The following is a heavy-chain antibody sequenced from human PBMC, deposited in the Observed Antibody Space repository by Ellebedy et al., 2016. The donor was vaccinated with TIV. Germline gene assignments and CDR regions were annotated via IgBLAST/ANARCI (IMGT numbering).Heavy chain of an antibody. CDR2: INPNSGGT. Sequence: AASVKVSCKASGYTFTAYYMHWARQAPGQGLEWMGWINPNSGGTNYVRKLQGRVSMTRDTSISTAYMELSRLRSDDTAVYYCASLREDRGDVFDIWGQGTMVTVSS. V-gene: IGHV1-2*02. J-gene: IGHJ3*02. CDR1: GYTFTAYY. D-gene: IGHD3-10*01. CDR3: ASLREDRGDVFDI.